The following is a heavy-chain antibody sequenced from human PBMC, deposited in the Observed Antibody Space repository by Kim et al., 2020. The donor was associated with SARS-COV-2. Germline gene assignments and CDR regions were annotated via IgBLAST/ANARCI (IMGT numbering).Heavy chain of an antibody. J-gene: IGHJ4*02. Sequence: GGSLRLSCTASGFTFSNNWMHWVRQAPGKGLVWVSHINSNGRDANYADPVKGRFTISRDNAKNTLYLQMNSLRDDDTAVYYCAREMGAIGSWGQGTLVTVSS. CDR1: GFTFSNNW. CDR3: AREMGAIGS. CDR2: INSNGRDA. D-gene: IGHD1-26*01. V-gene: IGHV3-74*01.